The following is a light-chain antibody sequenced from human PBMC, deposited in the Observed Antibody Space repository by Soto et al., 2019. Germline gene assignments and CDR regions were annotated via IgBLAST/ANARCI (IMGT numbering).Light chain of an antibody. J-gene: IGLJ1*01. CDR1: SSDFGGYNY. CDR3: CSFAGSYTDV. Sequence: QSVLTQPRSVSGSPGQSVTNSCTGTSSDFGGYNYVSWYQHHPGKAPKLMIYDVGERPSGVPDRFSGSKSGNTASLTISGLQAEDEADYSCCSFAGSYTDVFGGGTKVTVL. CDR2: DVG. V-gene: IGLV2-11*01.